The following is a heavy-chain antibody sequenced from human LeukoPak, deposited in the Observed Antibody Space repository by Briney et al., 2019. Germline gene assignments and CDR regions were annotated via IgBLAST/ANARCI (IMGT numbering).Heavy chain of an antibody. CDR3: ARVGQLRLGELSFDP. CDR1: GYTFTSYY. J-gene: IGHJ5*02. D-gene: IGHD3-16*02. CDR2: INPSGGST. V-gene: IGHV1-46*01. Sequence: ASVKVSCKASGYTFTSYYMHWVRQAPGQGLEWMGIINPSGGSTSYAQKFQGRVTMTRDTSTSTVYMELSSLRSDDTAVYYCARVGQLRLGELSFDPWGQGTLVTVSS.